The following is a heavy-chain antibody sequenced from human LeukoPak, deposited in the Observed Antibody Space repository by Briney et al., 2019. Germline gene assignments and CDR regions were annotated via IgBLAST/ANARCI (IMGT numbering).Heavy chain of an antibody. CDR3: ARGGIAAAGWGWYFVY. V-gene: IGHV3-21*01. D-gene: IGHD6-13*01. J-gene: IGHJ4*02. CDR2: ISSSSSYI. CDR1: GFTFSSYS. Sequence: GGSLRLSCAASGFTFSSYSMNWVRQAPGKGLEWVSSISSSSSYIYYADSVKGRFTISRDNAKTSLYLQMNSLRAEDTAVYYGARGGIAAAGWGWYFVYWGQGTLVTVSS.